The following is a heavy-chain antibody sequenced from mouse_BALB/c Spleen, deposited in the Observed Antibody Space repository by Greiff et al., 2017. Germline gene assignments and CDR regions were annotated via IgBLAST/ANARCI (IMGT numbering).Heavy chain of an antibody. CDR2: ISSGGSYT. V-gene: IGHV5-6-4*01. CDR1: GFTFSSYT. CDR3: TRGPAWFAY. J-gene: IGHJ3*01. Sequence: EVKLMESGGGLVKPGGSLKLSCAASGFTFSSYTMSWVRQTPEKRLEWVATISSGGSYTYYPDSVKGRFTISRDNAKNTLYLQMSSLKSEDTAMYYCTRGPAWFAYWGQGTLVTVSA.